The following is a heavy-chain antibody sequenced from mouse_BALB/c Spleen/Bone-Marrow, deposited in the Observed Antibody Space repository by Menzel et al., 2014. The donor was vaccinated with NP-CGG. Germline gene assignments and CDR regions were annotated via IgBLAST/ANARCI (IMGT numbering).Heavy chain of an antibody. Sequence: EVMLVESGGGLVQPGGSRKLSCAASGFTFSSFGMHWVRQAPEKGLEWVAYISSDSSTIYYADTVKGRFTISRDNPKNTLFLQMTSLRSEDTAMYYCARERRYHGSIYDYYALDYWGQGTSVTVSS. J-gene: IGHJ4*01. V-gene: IGHV5-17*02. D-gene: IGHD1-1*01. CDR2: ISSDSSTI. CDR3: ARERRYHGSIYDYYALDY. CDR1: GFTFSSFG.